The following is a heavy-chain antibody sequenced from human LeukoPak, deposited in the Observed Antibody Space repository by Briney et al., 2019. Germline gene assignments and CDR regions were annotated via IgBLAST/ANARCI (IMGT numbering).Heavy chain of an antibody. V-gene: IGHV7-4-1*02. CDR1: GYTFSNYA. D-gene: IGHD3-22*01. CDR2: IKTSTGKA. J-gene: IGHJ3*02. Sequence: ASVKVSCKASGYTFSNYAMNWVRQAPGQGLEWMGWIKTSTGKATYAQGFTGRFVFSLDTSVSTAYLQINSLKDEDTAVYYCARYYISGSDDAFDIWGQGTMVSVSS. CDR3: ARYYISGSDDAFDI.